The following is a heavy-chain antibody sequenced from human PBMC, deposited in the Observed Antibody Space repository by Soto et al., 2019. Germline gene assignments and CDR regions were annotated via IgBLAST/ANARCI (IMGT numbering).Heavy chain of an antibody. CDR3: AKAPYYDFWSGYYTTYYYGMDV. CDR1: GFTFSSYA. V-gene: IGHV3-23*01. CDR2: ISGSGGST. J-gene: IGHJ6*02. D-gene: IGHD3-3*01. Sequence: EVQLLESGGGLVQPGGSLRLSCAASGFTFSSYAMSWVRQAPGKGLEWVSAISGSGGSTYYADSVKGRFTISRDNSKNTLYLQMNSLRAEDTAVYYCAKAPYYDFWSGYYTTYYYGMDVWGQGTTVTVSS.